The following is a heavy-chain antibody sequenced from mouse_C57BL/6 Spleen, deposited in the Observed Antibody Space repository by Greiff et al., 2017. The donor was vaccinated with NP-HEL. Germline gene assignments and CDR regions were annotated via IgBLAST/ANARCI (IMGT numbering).Heavy chain of an antibody. CDR1: GFTFSDYG. D-gene: IGHD1-1*01. CDR3: ARKGTTVVAKGYWYFDV. CDR2: ISSGSSTI. V-gene: IGHV5-17*01. J-gene: IGHJ1*03. Sequence: EVMLVESGGGLVKPGGSLKLSCAASGFTFSDYGMHWVRQAPEKGLEWVAYISSGSSTIYYADTVKGRFTISRDNAKNTLFLQMTSLRSEDTAMYYCARKGTTVVAKGYWYFDVWGTGTTVTVSS.